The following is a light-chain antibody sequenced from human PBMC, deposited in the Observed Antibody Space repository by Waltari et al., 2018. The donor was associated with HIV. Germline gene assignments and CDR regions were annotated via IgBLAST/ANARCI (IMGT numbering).Light chain of an antibody. V-gene: IGLV1-36*01. CDR3: AAWDDSLNGLV. J-gene: IGLJ1*01. Sequence: QSVLTQSPSVSEAPRQRVTISCSGSSSNIGNNAVNWYQQVPGKAPKLLIYYDDLFSSGVSDRFSCSTSGTSASLAIRGLQPEDEADYYCAAWDDSLNGLVFGTGTKVTVL. CDR2: YDD. CDR1: SSNIGNNA.